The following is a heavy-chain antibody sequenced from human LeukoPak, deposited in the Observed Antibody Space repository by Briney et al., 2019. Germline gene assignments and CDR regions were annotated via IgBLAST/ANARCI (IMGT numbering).Heavy chain of an antibody. CDR3: ARASSGWYGVDY. J-gene: IGHJ4*02. V-gene: IGHV4-59*01. CDR1: GGSISSYY. CDR2: IYYSGST. D-gene: IGHD6-19*01. Sequence: SSETLSLTCTVSGGSISSYYWSWIRQPPGKGLEWIGYIYYSGSTNYNPSLKSRVTISVDMSKNQFSLKLSSVTAADTAVYYCARASSGWYGVDYWGQGTLVTVSS.